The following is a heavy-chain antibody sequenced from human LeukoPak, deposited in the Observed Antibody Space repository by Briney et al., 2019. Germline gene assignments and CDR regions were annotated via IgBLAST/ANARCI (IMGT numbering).Heavy chain of an antibody. CDR2: IYYSGTT. J-gene: IGHJ4*02. V-gene: IGHV4-39*01. CDR1: GGSTSSSTYY. Sequence: SETLSLTCTVSGGSTSSSTYYWGWIRQPPGKGLEWIGGIYYSGTTYYNPSLKSRVTISVDTSKNQFSLKLSSVTAADTAIYYCASSLRSDDYWGQGTLVTVSS. D-gene: IGHD4-17*01. CDR3: ASSLRSDDY.